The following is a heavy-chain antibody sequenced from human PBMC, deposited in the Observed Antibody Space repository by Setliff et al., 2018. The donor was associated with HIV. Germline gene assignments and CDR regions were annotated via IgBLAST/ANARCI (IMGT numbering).Heavy chain of an antibody. V-gene: IGHV4-61*02. CDR2: IHTSGTT. Sequence: PSETLSLTCTVSGASISSGGYYWSWIRQPAGKGLEWIGRIHTSGTTNYNPSLKSRVTISVDTSKNQFSLKLRSVTAADTAVYYCARETYYYDNPQYYYYYMDVWGKGTTVTVSS. D-gene: IGHD3-22*01. CDR1: GASISSGGYY. J-gene: IGHJ6*03. CDR3: ARETYYYDNPQYYYYYMDV.